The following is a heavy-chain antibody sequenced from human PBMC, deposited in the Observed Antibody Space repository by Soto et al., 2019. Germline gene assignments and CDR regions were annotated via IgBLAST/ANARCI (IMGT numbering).Heavy chain of an antibody. Sequence: EVQMVESGGGLVQPGRSLRLSCGASGFTFDDYTMHWVRQAPGKGLEWVSGISWNIGSIGYADSVKGRFTISRDNAKNSLYLQMNSLRAEDTALYYCAKTKKEMTTLGSPFDYWGQGTLVTVSS. D-gene: IGHD4-4*01. V-gene: IGHV3-9*01. CDR3: AKTKKEMTTLGSPFDY. CDR1: GFTFDDYT. J-gene: IGHJ4*02. CDR2: ISWNIGSI.